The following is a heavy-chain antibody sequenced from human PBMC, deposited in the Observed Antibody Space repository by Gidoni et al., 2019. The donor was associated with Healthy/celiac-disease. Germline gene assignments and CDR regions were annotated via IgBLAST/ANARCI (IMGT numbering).Heavy chain of an antibody. V-gene: IGHV3-66*01. Sequence: EVQLVESGGGLVQPGESLRLSCAASGFTVSSNYMSWVRQAPGKGLEWVSVTYSGGDTYYADSVKGRFTISRDTSKNTLYLQMNSLRAEDTAMYYCARNLGTAPTPYKVWGQGTLVTVSS. CDR3: ARNLGTAPTPYKV. J-gene: IGHJ4*02. CDR2: TYSGGDT. CDR1: GFTVSSNY. D-gene: IGHD1-1*01.